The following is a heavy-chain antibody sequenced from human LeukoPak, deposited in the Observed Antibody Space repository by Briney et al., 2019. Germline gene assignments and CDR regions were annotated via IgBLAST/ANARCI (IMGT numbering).Heavy chain of an antibody. V-gene: IGHV4-31*03. D-gene: IGHD4-17*01. CDR1: GGSISSGGYY. CDR3: ARVPTVTNSVVDY. CDR2: IYYSGST. J-gene: IGHJ4*02. Sequence: SQTLSLTCTVSGGSISSGGYYWSWIRQHPGKGLEWIGYIYYSGSTYYNPSLKSRVTISVDTSKNQFSLKLSSVTAADTAVYYCARVPTVTNSVVDYWGQGTLVTVSS.